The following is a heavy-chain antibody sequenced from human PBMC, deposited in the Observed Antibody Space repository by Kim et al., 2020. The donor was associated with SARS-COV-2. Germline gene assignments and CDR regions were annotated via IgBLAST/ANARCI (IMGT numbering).Heavy chain of an antibody. CDR2: IYYDGST. Sequence: SETLSLTCTVSDDFSRGDYWSWIRQPPGQGLEWVGHIYYDGSTNYNPSLKSRVTISVDTSKNQFSLKLTSVTTADTARYYCARASLWSTFFDYWGQGTLVTVSS. V-gene: IGHV4-59*01. J-gene: IGHJ4*02. CDR3: ARASLWSTFFDY. CDR1: DDFSRGDY. D-gene: IGHD3-3*01.